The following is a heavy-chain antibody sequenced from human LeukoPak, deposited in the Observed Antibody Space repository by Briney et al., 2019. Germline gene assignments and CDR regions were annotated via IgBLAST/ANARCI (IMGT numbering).Heavy chain of an antibody. V-gene: IGHV5-10-1*01. CDR1: GSIFTSYW. Sequence: GESLQISCQSSGSIFTSYWISWVRQLPGKGLEWMGRIDPSDSYTNYSPSFQGHVTISADKSMTTAYLQWTSLKASDTAMYYCARQLTGYAPQEWGQGTLVTVSS. CDR3: ARQLTGYAPQE. J-gene: IGHJ1*01. D-gene: IGHD1-1*01. CDR2: IDPSDSYT.